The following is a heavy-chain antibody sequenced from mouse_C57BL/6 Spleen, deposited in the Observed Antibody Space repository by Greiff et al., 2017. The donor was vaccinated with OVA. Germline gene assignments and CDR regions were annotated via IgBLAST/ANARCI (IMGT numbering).Heavy chain of an antibody. CDR2: IDPANGNT. D-gene: IGHD1-1*01. Sequence: EVQLVESVAELVRPGASVKLSCTASGFYIKNTYMHWVKQRPEQGLEWIGRIDPANGNTKYAPKFQGKATITADTSSNTAYLQLSSLTSEDTAIYYCARHDYYGSRDYWGQGTTLTVSS. CDR1: GFYIKNTY. J-gene: IGHJ2*01. V-gene: IGHV14-3*01. CDR3: ARHDYYGSRDY.